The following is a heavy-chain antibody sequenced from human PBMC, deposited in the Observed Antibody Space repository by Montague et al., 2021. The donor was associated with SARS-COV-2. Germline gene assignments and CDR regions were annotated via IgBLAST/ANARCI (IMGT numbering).Heavy chain of an antibody. J-gene: IGHJ4*02. CDR3: ARGYGTTVVTRAFDY. CDR2: IDWDDDK. CDR1: GFSLSTSGMC. V-gene: IGHV2-70*01. D-gene: IGHD4-23*01. Sequence: PALVKPTQTLPLTCTFSGFSLSTSGMCVSWIRQPPGKALEWLTLIDWDDDKYYSTSLKTRLTISKDTSKNQVVLTMTNMDPVDTATYYCARGYGTTVVTRAFDYWGQGTLVTVSA.